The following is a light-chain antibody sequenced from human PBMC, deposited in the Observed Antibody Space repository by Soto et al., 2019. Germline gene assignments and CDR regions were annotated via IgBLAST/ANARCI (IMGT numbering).Light chain of an antibody. J-gene: IGKJ2*01. Sequence: EIVMTQSPATRSVSPGERATLSCRASQSVSNNLAWYQQKPGQAPRLLIYGASTRATGIPARFSGSGSGTEFTLTISSLQSEDFAVYSCQQYNNWPLYTFGQGTKLEIK. CDR1: QSVSNN. CDR2: GAS. V-gene: IGKV3-15*01. CDR3: QQYNNWPLYT.